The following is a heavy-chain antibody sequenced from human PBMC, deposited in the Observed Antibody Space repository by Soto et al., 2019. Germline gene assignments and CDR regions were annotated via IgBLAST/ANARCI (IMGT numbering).Heavy chain of an antibody. CDR3: ARDALRRSYGSGSYYKHHYYYYMDV. CDR1: GFTFSSYG. Sequence: GGSLRLSCAASGFTFSSYGMHWVRQAPGKGLEWVAVIWYDGSNKYYADSVKGRFTISRDNSKNTLYLQMNSLRAEDTAVYYCARDALRRSYGSGSYYKHHYYYYMDVWGKGTTVTVSS. J-gene: IGHJ6*03. D-gene: IGHD3-10*01. V-gene: IGHV3-33*01. CDR2: IWYDGSNK.